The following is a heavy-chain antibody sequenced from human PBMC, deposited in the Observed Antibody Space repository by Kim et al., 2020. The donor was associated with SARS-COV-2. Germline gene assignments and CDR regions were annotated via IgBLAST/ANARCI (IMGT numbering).Heavy chain of an antibody. CDR2: IYSGGSST. CDR3: AKWDEDSSSYYYYGMDV. Sequence: GGSLRLSCAASGFTFSSYAMSWVRQAPGKGLEWVSVIYSGGSSTYYADSVKGRFTISRDNSKNTLYLQMNSLRAEDTAVYYCAKWDEDSSSYYYYGMDVWGQGTTDTVSS. D-gene: IGHD6-13*01. CDR1: GFTFSSYA. V-gene: IGHV3-23*03. J-gene: IGHJ6*02.